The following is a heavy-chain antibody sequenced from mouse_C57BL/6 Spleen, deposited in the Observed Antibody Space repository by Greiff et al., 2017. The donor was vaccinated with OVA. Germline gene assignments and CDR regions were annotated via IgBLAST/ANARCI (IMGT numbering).Heavy chain of an antibody. V-gene: IGHV1-54*01. CDR1: GYAFTNYL. J-gene: IGHJ4*01. CDR2: INPGSGGT. D-gene: IGHD2-2*01. Sequence: QVQLKQSGAELVRPGTSVKVSCKASGYAFTNYLIEWVKQRPGQGLEWIGVINPGSGGTNYNEKFKGKATLTADKSSSTAYMQLSSLTSEDSAVYFCARVIYYGYDGAMDYWGQGTSVTVSS. CDR3: ARVIYYGYDGAMDY.